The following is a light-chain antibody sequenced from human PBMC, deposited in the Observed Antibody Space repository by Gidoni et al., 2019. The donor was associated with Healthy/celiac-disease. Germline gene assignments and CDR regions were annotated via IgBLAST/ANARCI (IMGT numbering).Light chain of an antibody. Sequence: SVSPGERATLSCRASQSVNSNLAWYQQKPGQAPRLLIYGASTRATGIPARFSGSGSGTEFTLTISSLQSEDFAVYYCQQYNNWPLFGPGTKVDI. V-gene: IGKV3-15*01. CDR2: GAS. CDR1: QSVNSN. CDR3: QQYNNWPL. J-gene: IGKJ3*01.